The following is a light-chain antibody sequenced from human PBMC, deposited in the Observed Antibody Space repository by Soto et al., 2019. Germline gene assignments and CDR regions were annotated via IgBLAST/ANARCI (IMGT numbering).Light chain of an antibody. CDR2: GXS. Sequence: EIVSTQSPATLCLSPGERATLCXRASQRGRSYLGGYQQKLGQAPRVXXYGXSTRAAGIPDRLSGSGSGTDFTLTITRLEPEYSSVYFCQQYTGPPTTFGQGTRLEIK. CDR3: QQYTGPPTT. J-gene: IGKJ5*01. CDR1: QRGRSY. V-gene: IGKV3-11*01.